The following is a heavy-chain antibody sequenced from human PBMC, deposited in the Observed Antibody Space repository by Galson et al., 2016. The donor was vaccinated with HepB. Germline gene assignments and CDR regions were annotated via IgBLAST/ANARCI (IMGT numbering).Heavy chain of an antibody. CDR1: GFTFRSYA. CDR2: ISGSGGST. CDR3: ARDWGSSWCLH. V-gene: IGHV3-23*01. Sequence: SLRLSCAASGFTFRSYAMTWVRQAPGKGLEWVSTISGSGGSTYHADSVKGRFTISRDNSKNTLYLQMNSLKAEDTAVYYCARDWGSSWCLHWGQGTLVTVSS. J-gene: IGHJ4*02. D-gene: IGHD6-13*01.